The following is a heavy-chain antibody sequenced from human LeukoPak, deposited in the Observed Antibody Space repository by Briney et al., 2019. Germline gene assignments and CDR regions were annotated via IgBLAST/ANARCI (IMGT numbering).Heavy chain of an antibody. V-gene: IGHV3-15*01. CDR2: IKSKTDGGTT. D-gene: IGHD3-22*01. CDR1: GFTFSNAW. Sequence: GGSLRLSCAASGFTFSNAWMSWVRQAPGKGLEWVGRIKSKTDGGTTDYAAPVKGRFTISRDDSKNTLYLQMNSLKTEDTAVYYCTTDSSGYDAFDIWGQGTMVTVSS. CDR3: TTDSSGYDAFDI. J-gene: IGHJ3*02.